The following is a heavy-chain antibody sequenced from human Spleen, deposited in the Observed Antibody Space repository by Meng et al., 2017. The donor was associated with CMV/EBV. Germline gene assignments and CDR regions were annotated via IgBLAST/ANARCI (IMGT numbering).Heavy chain of an antibody. D-gene: IGHD2-2*01. V-gene: IGHV4-34*01. CDR2: INHSGST. Sequence: QLQQWGAGLLKPSETLSLTCAVYGGSFSGYYWSWIRQPPGKGLEWIGEINHSGSTNYNPSLKSRVTISVDTSKNQFSLKLSSVTAADTAVYYCARLPWIVPAARPSWSDPWGQGTLVTVSS. CDR3: ARLPWIVPAARPSWSDP. CDR1: GGSFSGYY. J-gene: IGHJ5*02.